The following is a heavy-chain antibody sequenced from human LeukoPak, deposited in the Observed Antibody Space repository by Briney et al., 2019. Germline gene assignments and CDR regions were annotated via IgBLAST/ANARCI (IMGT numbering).Heavy chain of an antibody. CDR3: ARVLYDSGGLDY. CDR1: GGSFSGYY. J-gene: IGHJ4*02. CDR2: INHSGST. Sequence: SETLSLTCAVYGGSFSGYYWSWIRQPPGKGLEWIGEINHSGSTNYNPSLKSRVTISVDTSKNQFSLKLSSVTAADTAVYYCARVLYDSGGLDYWGQGTLVTVSS. D-gene: IGHD3-10*01. V-gene: IGHV4-34*01.